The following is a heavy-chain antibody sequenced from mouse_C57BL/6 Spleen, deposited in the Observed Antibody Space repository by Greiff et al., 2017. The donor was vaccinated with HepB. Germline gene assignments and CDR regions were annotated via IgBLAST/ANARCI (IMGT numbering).Heavy chain of an antibody. CDR1: GFTFSDYG. V-gene: IGHV5-17*01. CDR3: ARGSSGYLYAMDY. D-gene: IGHD3-2*02. CDR2: ISSGSSTI. J-gene: IGHJ4*01. Sequence: EVHLVESGGGLVKPGGSLKLSCAASGFTFSDYGMHWVRQAPEKGLEWVAYISSGSSTIYYADTVKGRFTISRDNAKNTLFLQMTSLRSEDTAMYYCARGSSGYLYAMDYWGQGTSVTVSS.